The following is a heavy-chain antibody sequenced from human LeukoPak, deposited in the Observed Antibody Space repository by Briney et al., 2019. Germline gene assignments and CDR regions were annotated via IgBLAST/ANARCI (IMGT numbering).Heavy chain of an antibody. CDR3: ARALVVVVAAKQPFGY. Sequence: ASVKVSCKASGYTFTGYYMHWVRQAPGQGLEWVGWINPNSGGTNYAQKFQGRVTMTRDTSISTAYMELSRLRSDDTAVYYCARALVVVVAAKQPFGYWGREPWSPSPQ. D-gene: IGHD2-15*01. J-gene: IGHJ4*02. CDR1: GYTFTGYY. V-gene: IGHV1-2*02. CDR2: INPNSGGT.